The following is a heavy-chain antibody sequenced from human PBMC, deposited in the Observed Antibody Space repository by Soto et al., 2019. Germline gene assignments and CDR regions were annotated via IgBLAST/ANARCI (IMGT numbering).Heavy chain of an antibody. V-gene: IGHV1-69*02. D-gene: IGHD2-2*01. CDR3: ARASRLGYCSSSSCYDALDI. CDR2: IIPILGLA. CDR1: GGTFSSYT. J-gene: IGHJ3*02. Sequence: QVQLVQSGAEVKKHGSSVKVSCKASGGTFSSYTISWVRQAPGQGLEWMGRIIPILGLANYAQRFQGRVTITADKSTSTAYMELSSLSSEDTAVYYCARASRLGYCSSSSCYDALDIWGQGTMVTVSS.